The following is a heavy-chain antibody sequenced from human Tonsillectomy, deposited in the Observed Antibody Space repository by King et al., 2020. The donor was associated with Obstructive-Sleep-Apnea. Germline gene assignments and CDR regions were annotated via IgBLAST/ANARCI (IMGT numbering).Heavy chain of an antibody. Sequence: VQLVESGGGLVKPGGSLRLSCAASGFSFSSYSMNWVRQAPGKGLEWVSSISSSSSYIYYADSVKGRFTISRDNAKNSLYLQMNSLRAEDTAVYYCARALYSSGWYSGHWGQGTLVTVSS. V-gene: IGHV3-21*01. J-gene: IGHJ4*02. CDR3: ARALYSSGWYSGH. CDR2: ISSSSSYI. CDR1: GFSFSSYS. D-gene: IGHD6-19*01.